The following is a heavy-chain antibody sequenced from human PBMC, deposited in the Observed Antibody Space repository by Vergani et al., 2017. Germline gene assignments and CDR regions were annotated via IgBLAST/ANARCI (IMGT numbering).Heavy chain of an antibody. J-gene: IGHJ4*02. D-gene: IGHD3-22*01. Sequence: QVQLVQSGAEVKKPGASVKVSCKASGYTFTSYYMHWVRQAPGQGLEWMGIINPSGGSTSYAQKFQGRVTMTTDTSTSTAYMELRSLRSDDTAVYYCARGGGSHTMIVVDALRVWGQGTLVTVSS. CDR1: GYTFTSYY. CDR2: INPSGGST. V-gene: IGHV1-46*01. CDR3: ARGGGSHTMIVVDALRV.